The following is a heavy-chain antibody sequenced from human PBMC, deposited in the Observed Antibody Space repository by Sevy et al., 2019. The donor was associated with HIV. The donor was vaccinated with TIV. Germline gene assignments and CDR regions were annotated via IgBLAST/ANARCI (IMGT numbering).Heavy chain of an antibody. Sequence: GSLRLSCSVSGFNFSTYAMHWVRQAPGKGLEWVAVISSDVIRKYYGASVRGRFAISRDNSNNTLSLQMNSLRIEDTAVYYCARDARGDAALADYWGQGTLVTVSS. J-gene: IGHJ4*02. CDR1: GFNFSTYA. D-gene: IGHD3-16*01. CDR2: ISSDVIRK. CDR3: ARDARGDAALADY. V-gene: IGHV3-30*09.